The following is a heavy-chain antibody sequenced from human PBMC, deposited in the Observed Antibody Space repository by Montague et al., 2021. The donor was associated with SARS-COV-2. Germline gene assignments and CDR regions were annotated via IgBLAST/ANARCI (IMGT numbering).Heavy chain of an antibody. D-gene: IGHD2-21*02. CDR3: ARARGGRAVLIITYCYYHGMDV. V-gene: IGHV4-34*01. CDR2: INHDGST. Sequence: SETLSLTCAVYGSPLNDYFWTWIRQPPGKGLEWIGEINHDGSTNYNPSLKSRLTISVNTSKNQFSLNLTSVNAADAAVYYCARARGGRAVLIITYCYYHGMDVWGQGTTVTVSS. J-gene: IGHJ6*02. CDR1: GSPLNDYF.